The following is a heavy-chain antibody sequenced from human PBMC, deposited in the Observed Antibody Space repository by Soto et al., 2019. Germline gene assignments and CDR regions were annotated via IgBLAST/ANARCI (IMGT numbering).Heavy chain of an antibody. CDR2: IIPIFGTA. J-gene: IGHJ6*02. CDR3: AREQPNYYYYGMDV. V-gene: IGHV1-69*13. Sequence: GASVKVSCKASGGTFSSYAISWVRQAPGQGLEWMGGIIPIFGTANYAQKFQGRVTITADESTSTAYMELSSLRSEDTAVYYCAREQPNYYYYGMDVWGQGTTVTVSS. D-gene: IGHD1-1*01. CDR1: GGTFSSYA.